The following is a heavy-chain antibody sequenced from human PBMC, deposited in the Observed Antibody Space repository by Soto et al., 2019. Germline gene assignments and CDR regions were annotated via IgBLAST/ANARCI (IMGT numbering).Heavy chain of an antibody. CDR1: GFTFRVSA. CDR2: IRSRGNNYAT. J-gene: IGHJ6*03. CDR3: STQASDFWRGYPQYYIDV. Sequence: EVQLVESGGGLVQPGGSLTLSCAASGFTFRVSALHWVRHPSGRGLEWVGRIRSRGNNYATAYAASMDGRFTISRDDSKNTAYLQLNSLTTEDTAVYYCSTQASDFWRGYPQYYIDVCGKGTTVTVS. D-gene: IGHD3-3*01. V-gene: IGHV3-73*01.